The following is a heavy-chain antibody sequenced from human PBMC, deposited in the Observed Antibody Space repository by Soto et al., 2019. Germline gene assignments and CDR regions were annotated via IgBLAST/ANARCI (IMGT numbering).Heavy chain of an antibody. D-gene: IGHD3-9*01. J-gene: IGHJ6*02. V-gene: IGHV4-39*01. CDR1: GGSISSSSYY. CDR2: IYYTGST. CDR3: ALSYYDILTGYTVGYYYFGMDV. Sequence: SETLSLTCTVSGGSISSSSYYWGWIRQPPGKGLEWIGSIYYTGSTYYSPSLKGRVTISVDSSKNQFSLKLSSVTAADTAVYYCALSYYDILTGYTVGYYYFGMDVWGQGTTVTV.